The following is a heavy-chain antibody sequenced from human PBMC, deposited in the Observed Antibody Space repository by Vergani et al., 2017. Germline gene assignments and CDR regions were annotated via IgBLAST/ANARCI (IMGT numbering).Heavy chain of an antibody. V-gene: IGHV4-4*02. CDR1: GGSISSSNW. J-gene: IGHJ4*02. CDR2: IYNSGST. CDR3: ARALLGHLWRFSL. Sequence: QVQLPESGPGLVKPSGTLSLTCAVAGGSISSSNWWSWVRQPPGKGLEWIGEIYNSGSTNYNPSLKRRVTISVDKSKNQFSLKLSSVTAADTAVYYCARALLGHLWRFSLWGQGTLVTVSS. D-gene: IGHD3-3*02.